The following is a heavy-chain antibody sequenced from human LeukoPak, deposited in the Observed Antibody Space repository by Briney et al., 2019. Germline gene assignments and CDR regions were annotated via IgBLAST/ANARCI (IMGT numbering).Heavy chain of an antibody. Sequence: PSETLSLTCSVSGGSISSYYWSWIRQPPGKGVEWIGYIYSSGNTNYNPSLKSRVTISIDTSKNQFSLKLSSVTAADTAVYFCARAKRGYNYGPLDFWGQGTLVTVSS. D-gene: IGHD5-18*01. V-gene: IGHV4-59*01. CDR2: IYSSGNT. CDR1: GGSISSYY. CDR3: ARAKRGYNYGPLDF. J-gene: IGHJ4*02.